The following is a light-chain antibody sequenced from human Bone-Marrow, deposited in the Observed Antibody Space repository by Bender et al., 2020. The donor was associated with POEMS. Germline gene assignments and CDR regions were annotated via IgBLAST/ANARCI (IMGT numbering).Light chain of an antibody. CDR2: EGS. CDR3: SSYTMYDAVV. CDR1: SSGFGTYNL. J-gene: IGLJ2*01. Sequence: QSALTQPASVSGSPGQSITISCTGTSSGFGTYNLVSWFQQHPGKAPKLIIYEGSKRPSGVSNRFSGSKSGNTASLTISGLQAEDEADYYCSSYTMYDAVVFGGGTRLTVL. V-gene: IGLV2-14*02.